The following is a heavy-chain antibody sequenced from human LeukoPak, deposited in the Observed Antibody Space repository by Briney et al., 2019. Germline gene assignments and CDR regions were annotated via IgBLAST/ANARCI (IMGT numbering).Heavy chain of an antibody. V-gene: IGHV3-21*01. D-gene: IGHD3-22*01. J-gene: IGHJ6*02. CDR3: AHSKTCYYDSSGYFCLYGMDG. CDR1: GFTFSSYG. CDR2: ISSTSSYI. Sequence: GGSLRLSCAASGFTFSSYGMHWVRQAPGKGLEWVASISSTSSYIYYTDSVRGRFTISRDNTKNSLYLQMNSLRAEDTAVYYCAHSKTCYYDSSGYFCLYGMDGWGQGTTVTVSS.